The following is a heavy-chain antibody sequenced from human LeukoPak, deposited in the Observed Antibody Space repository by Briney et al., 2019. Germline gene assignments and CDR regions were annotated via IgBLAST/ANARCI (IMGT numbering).Heavy chain of an antibody. CDR1: GGSISSYY. Sequence: PSETLSLTCTVSGGSISSYYWSWIRQPPGKGLEWIGYIYTSGSTNYNPSLKRRVNISVDPSKNHFSLKLSSVTAADTAVYYCARGEYAAAGGPYYYYYMDVWGKGTTVTVSS. D-gene: IGHD6-13*01. J-gene: IGHJ6*03. CDR2: IYTSGST. CDR3: ARGEYAAAGGPYYYYYMDV. V-gene: IGHV4-4*09.